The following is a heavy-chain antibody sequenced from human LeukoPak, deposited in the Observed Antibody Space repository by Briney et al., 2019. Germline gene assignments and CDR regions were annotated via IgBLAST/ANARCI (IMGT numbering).Heavy chain of an antibody. Sequence: PGGSLRLSCAASGFTISSNYMSWVRQAPGKGLEWVSVIYSGGSTYYADSVKGRFTISRDNSKNTLYLQMNSLRAEDTAVYYCARVGLEDYYYYYMDVWGKGTTVTVSS. D-gene: IGHD1-1*01. CDR3: ARVGLEDYYYYYMDV. CDR2: IYSGGST. V-gene: IGHV3-53*01. J-gene: IGHJ6*03. CDR1: GFTISSNY.